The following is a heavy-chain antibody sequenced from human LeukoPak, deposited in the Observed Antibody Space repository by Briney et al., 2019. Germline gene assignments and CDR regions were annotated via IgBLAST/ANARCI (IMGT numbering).Heavy chain of an antibody. CDR3: ARGPSAAGGVNS. J-gene: IGHJ4*02. CDR2: IYYSGST. CDR1: GGSISSYY. V-gene: IGHV4-59*01. D-gene: IGHD6-13*01. Sequence: SETLSLTCTVSGGSISSYYWSWIRQPPGRGLEWIGYIYYSGSTNYNPSLKSRVTISVDTSKNQFSLKLSSVTAADTAVYYCARGPSAAGGVNSWGQGTLVTVSS.